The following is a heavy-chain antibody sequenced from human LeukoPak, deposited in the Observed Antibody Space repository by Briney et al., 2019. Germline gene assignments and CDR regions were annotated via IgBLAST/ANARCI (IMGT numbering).Heavy chain of an antibody. D-gene: IGHD6-13*01. J-gene: IGHJ3*02. CDR3: ARAAAGTGFDAFDI. Sequence: GASVKVSCKASGYTFTGYYMHWVRRAPGQGLEWMGWINPNSGGTNYAQKFQGRVTMTRDTSISTAYMELSRLRSDDTAVYYCARAAAGTGFDAFDIWGQGTMVTVSS. V-gene: IGHV1-2*02. CDR1: GYTFTGYY. CDR2: INPNSGGT.